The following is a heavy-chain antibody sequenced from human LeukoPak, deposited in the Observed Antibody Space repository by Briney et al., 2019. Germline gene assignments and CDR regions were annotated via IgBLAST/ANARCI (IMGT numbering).Heavy chain of an antibody. CDR3: AKHDTVFGAAHFYMDV. Sequence: SETLSLTCAVSGGSINTYYWSWIRQPPGKGLEWVGYIYSTGNTNYNPSLKGRVTISLDTSKNQFSLNLSSVTAADTAVYYCAKHDTVFGAAHFYMDVWGKGTTVTVSS. CDR2: IYSTGNT. D-gene: IGHD3-3*01. CDR1: GGSINTYY. V-gene: IGHV4-4*09. J-gene: IGHJ6*03.